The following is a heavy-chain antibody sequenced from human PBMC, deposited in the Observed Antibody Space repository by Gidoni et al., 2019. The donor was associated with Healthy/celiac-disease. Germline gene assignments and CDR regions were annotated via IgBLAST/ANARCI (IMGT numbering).Heavy chain of an antibody. CDR1: GFTFSSYS. CDR3: ATLAVAGKEHYYYYGMDV. CDR2: ISSSSSYI. D-gene: IGHD6-19*01. Sequence: EVQLVESGGGLVKPGGSLRLSCAASGFTFSSYSMNWVRQAPGKGLEWVSSISSSSSYIYYADSVKGRFTISRDNAKNSLYLQMNSLRAEDTAVYYCATLAVAGKEHYYYYGMDVWGQGTTVTVSS. V-gene: IGHV3-21*01. J-gene: IGHJ6*02.